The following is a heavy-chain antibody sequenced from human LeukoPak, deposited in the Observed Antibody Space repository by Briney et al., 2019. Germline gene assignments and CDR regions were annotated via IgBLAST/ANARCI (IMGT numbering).Heavy chain of an antibody. CDR3: ARHPSDYVWGSYRPNWFDP. J-gene: IGHJ5*02. CDR1: GGSISSYY. V-gene: IGHV4-59*08. CDR2: IYYSGST. D-gene: IGHD3-16*02. Sequence: PSETLSLTCTVSGGSISSYYWSWIRQPPGKGLEWIGYIYYSGSTNYNPSLKSRVTISVDTSKNQFSLKLSSVTAADTAVYYCARHPSDYVWGSYRPNWFDPWGQGTLVTVSS.